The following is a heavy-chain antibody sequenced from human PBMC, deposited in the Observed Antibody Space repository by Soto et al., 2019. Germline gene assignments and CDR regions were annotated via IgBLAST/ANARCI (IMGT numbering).Heavy chain of an antibody. CDR3: AKDISGNDAFDI. V-gene: IGHV3-23*01. Sequence: EVQLLESGGGLVQPGGSLRLSCAASGFTFSSYAMSWVRQAPGKGLEWVSAISGSGSSTYYADSVKGRFTISRDNSKNTLYLQMNSLRAEDTAVYYCAKDISGNDAFDIWGQGTMVTVSS. D-gene: IGHD6-19*01. CDR2: ISGSGSST. J-gene: IGHJ3*02. CDR1: GFTFSSYA.